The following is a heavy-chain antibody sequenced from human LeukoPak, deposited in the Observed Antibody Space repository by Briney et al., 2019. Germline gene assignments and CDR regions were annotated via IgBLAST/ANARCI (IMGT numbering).Heavy chain of an antibody. CDR1: GYTSTGYY. CDR2: INPNSGGT. J-gene: IGHJ4*02. Sequence: ASVKVSCKASGYTSTGYYMHWVRQAPGQGLEWMGRINPNSGGTNYAQKFQGRVTMTRDTSISTAYMELSRLRSDDTAVYYCARVQYGSGSYLVYWGQGTLVTVSS. V-gene: IGHV1-2*06. D-gene: IGHD3-10*01. CDR3: ARVQYGSGSYLVY.